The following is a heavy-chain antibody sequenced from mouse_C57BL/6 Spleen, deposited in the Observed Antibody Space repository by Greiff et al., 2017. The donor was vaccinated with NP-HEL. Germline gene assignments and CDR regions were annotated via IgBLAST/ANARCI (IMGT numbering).Heavy chain of an antibody. D-gene: IGHD2-3*01. J-gene: IGHJ4*01. CDR1: GYTFTSYW. CDR3: ATDGYYEAMDY. V-gene: IGHV1-69*01. Sequence: QVQLQQPGAELVMPGASVKLSCKASGYTFTSYWMHWVKQRPGQGLEWIGEIDPSDSYTNYNQKFKGKATLTVDKSSSTAYMQLSSLTSEDSAVYYCATDGYYEAMDYWGQGTSVTVSS. CDR2: IDPSDSYT.